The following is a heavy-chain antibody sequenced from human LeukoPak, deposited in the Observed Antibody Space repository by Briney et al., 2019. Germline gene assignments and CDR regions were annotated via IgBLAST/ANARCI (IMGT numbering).Heavy chain of an antibody. J-gene: IGHJ4*02. CDR3: ARGGYDFWSGPPDY. V-gene: IGHV1-3*01. Sequence: ASVKVSCKASGYTLTTYAIHWVRQAPGQRLEWMGWINAGNGNTKYSQEFQDRVTITRDTAASTAYMELSSLRSEDTAVYYCARGGYDFWSGPPDYWGQGTLVTVSS. CDR1: GYTLTTYA. D-gene: IGHD3-3*01. CDR2: INAGNGNT.